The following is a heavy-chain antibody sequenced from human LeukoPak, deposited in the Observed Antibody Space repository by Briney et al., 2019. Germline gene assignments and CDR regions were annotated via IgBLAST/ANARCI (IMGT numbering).Heavy chain of an antibody. CDR1: GGSFSGCY. CDR3: ARGPAGVQLERLPRYYFDY. Sequence: PSETLSLACAVYGGSFSGCYWSWIRQPPGKGLEWIGEINHSGSTNYNPSLKSRVTISVDTSKNQFSLKLSSVTAADTAVYYCARGPAGVQLERLPRYYFDYWGQGTLVTVSS. D-gene: IGHD1-1*01. V-gene: IGHV4-34*01. J-gene: IGHJ4*02. CDR2: INHSGST.